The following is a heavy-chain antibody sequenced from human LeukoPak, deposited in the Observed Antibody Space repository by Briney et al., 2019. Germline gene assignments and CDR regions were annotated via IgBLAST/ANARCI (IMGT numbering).Heavy chain of an antibody. D-gene: IGHD2-8*02. V-gene: IGHV3-7*01. CDR1: GFTFSRHW. CDR3: ARDGGHSTDFDY. J-gene: IGHJ4*02. Sequence: PGGSLRLSCATSGFTFSRHWMSWVRQAPGKGPEWVANIKQDGGERYYVHSVKGRFTISRDNAKTSLYPQMNSLRAEDTAVYYCARDGGHSTDFDYWGQGILVTVSS. CDR2: IKQDGGER.